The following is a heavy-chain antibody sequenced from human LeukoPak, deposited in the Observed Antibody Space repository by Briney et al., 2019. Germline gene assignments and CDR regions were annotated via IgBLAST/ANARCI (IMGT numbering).Heavy chain of an antibody. Sequence: SETLSLTCTVSGGSISNYYWSWIRQPPGKGLEWIGYIYYSGSTNYNPSLKSRVTISGDTSSNQFSLKLNSVTAADTAVYYCARRAYGSGSFNRYHFDYWGQGTLVAVSS. D-gene: IGHD3-10*01. J-gene: IGHJ4*02. V-gene: IGHV4-59*08. CDR3: ARRAYGSGSFNRYHFDY. CDR2: IYYSGST. CDR1: GGSISNYY.